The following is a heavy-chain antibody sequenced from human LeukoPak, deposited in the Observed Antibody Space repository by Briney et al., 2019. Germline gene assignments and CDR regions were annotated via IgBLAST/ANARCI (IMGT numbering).Heavy chain of an antibody. J-gene: IGHJ4*02. CDR3: ARGGFY. CDR1: GGSFSGYY. Sequence: SETLSLTCAVYGGSFSGYYWSWIRQPPGKGLEWIGEINHSGNTNYNPSLKSRVTISVDTSKNQFSLKLSSVTAADTAVYYCARGGFYWGQGTLVTVSS. V-gene: IGHV4-34*01. CDR2: INHSGNT.